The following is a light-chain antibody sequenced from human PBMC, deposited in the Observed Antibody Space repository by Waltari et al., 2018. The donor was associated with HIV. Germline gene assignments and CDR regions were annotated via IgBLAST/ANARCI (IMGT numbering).Light chain of an antibody. CDR3: SSYTSSSTKV. J-gene: IGLJ2*01. V-gene: IGLV2-14*03. CDR2: DVS. CDR1: SSDIDGYNY. Sequence: QTALTQPASVSGSPGQSITISCTGTSSDIDGYNYVSWYQQHPGKAPKLMIYDVSKRPSGLSNRFSGSKAGNTASLTISGLQAEDEADYYCSSYTSSSTKVVGGGTKLTVL.